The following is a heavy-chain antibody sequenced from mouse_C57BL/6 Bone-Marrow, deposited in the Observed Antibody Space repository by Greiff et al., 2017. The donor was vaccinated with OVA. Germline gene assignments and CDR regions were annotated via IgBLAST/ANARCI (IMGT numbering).Heavy chain of an antibody. CDR1: GYTFTSYW. V-gene: IGHV1-72*01. D-gene: IGHD1-1*01. J-gene: IGHJ4*01. CDR3: ARARVTTVVATWAMDY. Sequence: QVQLQQPGAELVKPGASVKLSCKASGYTFTSYWMHWVKQRPGRGLEWIGRIDPNSGGTKYNEKFKSKATLTVDKPSSTAYMQLSSLTSEDSAVYYGARARVTTVVATWAMDYWGQGTSVTVSS. CDR2: IDPNSGGT.